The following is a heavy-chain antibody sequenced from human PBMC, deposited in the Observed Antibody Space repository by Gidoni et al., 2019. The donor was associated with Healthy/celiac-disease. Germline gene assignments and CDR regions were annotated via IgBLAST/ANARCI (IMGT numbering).Heavy chain of an antibody. CDR3: AKSRLLYCSGGSCYSDDY. D-gene: IGHD2-15*01. J-gene: IGHJ4*02. Sequence: EVQLLESGGGLVQPGGSLRLSCAASGFTFSSYAMSWVRQAPGKGLEWVSAISGSGGSTYYADSVKGRFTISRDNSKNTLYLQMNSLRAEDTAVYYCAKSRLLYCSGGSCYSDDYWGQGTLVTVSS. V-gene: IGHV3-23*01. CDR2: ISGSGGST. CDR1: GFTFSSYA.